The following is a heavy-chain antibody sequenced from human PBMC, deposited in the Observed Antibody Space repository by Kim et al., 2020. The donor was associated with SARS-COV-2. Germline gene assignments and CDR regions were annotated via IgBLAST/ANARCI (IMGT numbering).Heavy chain of an antibody. CDR1: GFTFGSYC. V-gene: IGHV3-33*05. CDR2: ISYDGSRK. D-gene: IGHD2-15*01. J-gene: IGHJ4*02. Sequence: GGSLRLSCAASGFTFGSYCMHWVRQAPGKGLEWVAVISYDGSRKYYADSVKGRFTISRDNSKNTLYLQMNSLRAEDTAVYYCARDRGGLGCSGDSCYYFDYWGQGTLVTVSS. CDR3: ARDRGGLGCSGDSCYYFDY.